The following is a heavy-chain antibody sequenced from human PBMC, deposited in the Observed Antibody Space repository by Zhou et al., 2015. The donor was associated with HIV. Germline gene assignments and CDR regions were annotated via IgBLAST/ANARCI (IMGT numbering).Heavy chain of an antibody. CDR1: GFNFSNYG. J-gene: IGHJ6*02. CDR3: AKAQVAYCGGDCYSGYYHGMDV. V-gene: IGHV3-30*02. CDR2: ISFDGKRS. Sequence: QVKLVEEGGAVVQRGGSLKVSCVVSGFNFSNYGMHWVRQAPQAPGRGLEWVGFISFDGKRSDYADSLRGRFTISRDNSKNTLSLQMNSLRPEDTAVYYCAKAQVAYCGGDCYSGYYHGMDVWGQGTTVTVSS. D-gene: IGHD2-21*02.